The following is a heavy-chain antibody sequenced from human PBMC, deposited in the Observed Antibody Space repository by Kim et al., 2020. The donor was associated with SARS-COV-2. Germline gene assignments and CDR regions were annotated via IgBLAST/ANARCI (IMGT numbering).Heavy chain of an antibody. J-gene: IGHJ5*01. Sequence: YVDSVKGRLAISRDNAKRSLYLQLNSLRVEDTAIYYCARVKTGTTPWFDSWGLGTLVTVSS. V-gene: IGHV3-7*01. D-gene: IGHD1-1*01. CDR3: ARVKTGTTPWFDS.